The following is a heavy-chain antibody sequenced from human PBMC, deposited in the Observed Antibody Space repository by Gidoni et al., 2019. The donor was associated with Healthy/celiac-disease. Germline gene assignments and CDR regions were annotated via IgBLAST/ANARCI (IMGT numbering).Heavy chain of an antibody. CDR3: ARDRTVTTFLTIANGWSAFDI. Sequence: QVQLVESGGGVVQPGRSLRLSCAASGFTFRRYAMHWVRQAPGKGLEWVAVISYDGSNKYYADSVKGRFTISRDNSKNTLYLQMNSLRAEDTAVYYCARDRTVTTFLTIANGWSAFDIWGQGTMVTVSS. CDR1: GFTFRRYA. D-gene: IGHD4-17*01. J-gene: IGHJ3*02. CDR2: ISYDGSNK. V-gene: IGHV3-30-3*01.